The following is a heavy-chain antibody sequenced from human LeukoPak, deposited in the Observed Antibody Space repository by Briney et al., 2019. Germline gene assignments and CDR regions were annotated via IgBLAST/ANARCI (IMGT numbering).Heavy chain of an antibody. CDR1: GGSISSYY. CDR2: IYFTGSS. Sequence: SETLSLTCTVSGGSISSYYWSWIRQPPGKGLEWIGYIYFTGSSNYNPSLNSRVTISLDTSKNQFSLKLGSVTAADTAVYYCARLSKPANWFDPWGQGTLVTVSS. V-gene: IGHV4-59*01. D-gene: IGHD5-12*01. J-gene: IGHJ5*02. CDR3: ARLSKPANWFDP.